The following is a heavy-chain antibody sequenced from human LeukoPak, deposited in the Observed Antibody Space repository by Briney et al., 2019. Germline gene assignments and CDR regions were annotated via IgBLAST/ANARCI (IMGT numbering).Heavy chain of an antibody. J-gene: IGHJ4*02. CDR1: GFTFDDYT. Sequence: PGRSLRLSCGASGFTFDDYTMHWVRQAPGKGLEWVSFISWDGRSTYYADFVKGRFTISRDNSKNSLYLQMSSLRTEDTALYYCAKDLRSTWSDFFDYWGQGTLVTVSS. D-gene: IGHD2-2*01. CDR2: ISWDGRST. CDR3: AKDLRSTWSDFFDY. V-gene: IGHV3-43*01.